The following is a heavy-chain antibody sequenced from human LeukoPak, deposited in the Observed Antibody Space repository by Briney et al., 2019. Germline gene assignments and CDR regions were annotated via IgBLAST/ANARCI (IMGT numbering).Heavy chain of an antibody. V-gene: IGHV3-23*01. CDR2: ISGSGGST. D-gene: IGHD3-22*01. CDR1: GFTFSSYA. Sequence: GGSLRLSCAASGFTFSSYAMSWVRQAPGKGLEWVSAISGSGGSTYYADSVKGRFTISRDNSKNTLYLQMNSLRAEDTAVYYCAKVSLPPITMIVVVGYYFDYWGQGTLVTVSS. CDR3: AKVSLPPITMIVVVGYYFDY. J-gene: IGHJ4*02.